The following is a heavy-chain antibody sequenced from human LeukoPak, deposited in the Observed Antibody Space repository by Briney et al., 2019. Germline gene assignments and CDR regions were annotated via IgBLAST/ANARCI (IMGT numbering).Heavy chain of an antibody. CDR3: TTLYRIEGYSSGWFDY. D-gene: IGHD6-19*01. Sequence: GGSLRLSCAASGFTFSNAWMSWVRQAPGKGLEWVGHIKSKTDGGTTDYASPAKGRFTISRDDSKNMLYLQMNSLKTEDTAVYYCTTLYRIEGYSSGWFDYWGQGTLVTVFS. V-gene: IGHV3-15*05. J-gene: IGHJ4*02. CDR1: GFTFSNAW. CDR2: IKSKTDGGTT.